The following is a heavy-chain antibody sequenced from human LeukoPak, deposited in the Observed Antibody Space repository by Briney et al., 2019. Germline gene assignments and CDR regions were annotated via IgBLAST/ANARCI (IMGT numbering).Heavy chain of an antibody. Sequence: GGSLRLSCAASGFTFSSYGMHWVRQAPGKGLEWVAVIWYDGSNKYYADSVKGRFTISRDNSKNTLYPQMNSLRAEDTAVYYCARDVGPADYWGQGTLVTVSS. CDR1: GFTFSSYG. CDR3: ARDVGPADY. J-gene: IGHJ4*02. CDR2: IWYDGSNK. V-gene: IGHV3-33*01. D-gene: IGHD2-15*01.